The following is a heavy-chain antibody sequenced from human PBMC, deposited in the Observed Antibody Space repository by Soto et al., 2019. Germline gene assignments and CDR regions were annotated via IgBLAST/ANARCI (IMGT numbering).Heavy chain of an antibody. D-gene: IGHD3-3*01. CDR3: ARDGAHDFWSGYSPYYYYGMDV. Sequence: ASVKVSCKASGYTYNSYDINWVRQANGQGLEWMGWMNPNSGNTGYSQKFQGRVTMTRDTSASTAYMELSSLRSEDTAVYYCARDGAHDFWSGYSPYYYYGMDVWGQGTTVTVSS. CDR2: MNPNSGNT. J-gene: IGHJ6*02. V-gene: IGHV1-8*02. CDR1: GYTYNSYD.